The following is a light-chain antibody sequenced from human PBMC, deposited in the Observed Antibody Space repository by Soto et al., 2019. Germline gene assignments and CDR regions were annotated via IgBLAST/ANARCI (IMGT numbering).Light chain of an antibody. Sequence: DIQLTQAAAFLSATVGDRVTITCRASQGISNYLAWYQQKSGKAPKLLIHAASTLQSGVPSRFSGSGSGTEFTLTISGLQPEDLATYYCQQVNSYPITFGQGTRLEIK. J-gene: IGKJ5*01. CDR3: QQVNSYPIT. CDR1: QGISNY. CDR2: AAS. V-gene: IGKV1-9*01.